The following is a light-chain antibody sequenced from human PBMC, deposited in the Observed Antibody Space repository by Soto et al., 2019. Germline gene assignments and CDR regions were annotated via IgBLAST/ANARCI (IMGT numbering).Light chain of an antibody. J-gene: IGLJ1*01. Sequence: QSVLTQPASVSGSPGQSINISCTGTSSDIGGYDFVSWYQQHPGKAPKLMIYEVSNRPSGVSNRFSGSKSGNTASLTISGLRAEDEADYYCSSYTITATRVFGTGTKVTAL. V-gene: IGLV2-14*01. CDR2: EVS. CDR3: SSYTITATRV. CDR1: SSDIGGYDF.